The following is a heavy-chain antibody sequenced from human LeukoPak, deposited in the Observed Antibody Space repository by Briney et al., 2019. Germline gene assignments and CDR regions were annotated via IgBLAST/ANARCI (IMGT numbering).Heavy chain of an antibody. CDR1: GGSFGGYY. CDR2: INHSGST. V-gene: IGHV4-34*01. CDR3: ARGWMEIRAFDI. Sequence: PSETLSLTCAVYGGSFGGYYWSWIRQPPGKGLEWIGEINHSGSTNYNPSLKSRVTISVDTSKNQFSLKLSSVTAADTAVYYCARGWMEIRAFDIWGQGTMVTVSS. J-gene: IGHJ3*02. D-gene: IGHD2-2*03.